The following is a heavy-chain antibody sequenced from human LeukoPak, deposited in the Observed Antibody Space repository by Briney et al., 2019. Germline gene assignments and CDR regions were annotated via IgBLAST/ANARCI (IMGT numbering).Heavy chain of an antibody. V-gene: IGHV1-69*01. J-gene: IGHJ4*02. CDR2: IIPIFGTT. Sequence: GSSVKVSCKASGGTFSSYAISWVRQAPGQGLEWMGGIIPIFGTTNYAQKLQGRVTITADESTSTAYMELSSLRSEDTAVYYCATVAAAGDLDHWGQGTLVTVSS. CDR3: ATVAAAGDLDH. CDR1: GGTFSSYA. D-gene: IGHD6-13*01.